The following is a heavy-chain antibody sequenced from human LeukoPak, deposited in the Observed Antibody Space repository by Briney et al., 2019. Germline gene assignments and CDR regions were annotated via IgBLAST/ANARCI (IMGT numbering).Heavy chain of an antibody. J-gene: IGHJ6*03. V-gene: IGHV4-34*01. Sequence: SETLCLTCAVYGGSFSGYYWGRMRQPPGMVRVWIGAINQSGTTNYNPSLKSRVTISVDTSKNQFSLKLNSVTAADTAVYYCARGVGGRVVVTAALRTEAGEGDSSSAATNYYYYMDVWGKGTTVTVSS. D-gene: IGHD2-15*01. CDR3: ARGVGGRVVVTAALRTEAGEGDSSSAATNYYYYMDV. CDR2: INQSGTT. CDR1: GGSFSGYY.